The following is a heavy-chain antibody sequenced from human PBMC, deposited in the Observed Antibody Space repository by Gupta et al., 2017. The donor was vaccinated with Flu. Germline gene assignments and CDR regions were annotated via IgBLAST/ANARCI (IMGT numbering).Heavy chain of an antibody. CDR2: INHSGST. CDR1: GWSFSGSY. J-gene: IGHJ4*02. Sequence: QVQLQQWGAGLLKPSDTLSFTCAVYGWSFSGSYCGWIRQPPGKGLEWIGEINHSGSTNYNPSLKSRVTISVDTSKNQFSLKLSSVTAADTAVYYCARSGYCSGGSCYSRPKIFDYWGQGTLVTVSS. CDR3: ARSGYCSGGSCYSRPKIFDY. V-gene: IGHV4-34*01. D-gene: IGHD2-15*01.